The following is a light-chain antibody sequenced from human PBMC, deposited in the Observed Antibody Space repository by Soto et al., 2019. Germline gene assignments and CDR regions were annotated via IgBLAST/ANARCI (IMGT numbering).Light chain of an antibody. CDR2: WAS. V-gene: IGKV4-1*01. Sequence: DIVMTQSPGSLAVSLGERATINCKSSQSVLYTSNNKNYLAWYQQKTGQPPKLLIYWASARESVVPDRFSGSGSGTEFTRTISSLQAEDVAVYYCQQYYGSPYTFGQGTKLEIK. CDR3: QQYYGSPYT. CDR1: QSVLYTSNNKNY. J-gene: IGKJ2*01.